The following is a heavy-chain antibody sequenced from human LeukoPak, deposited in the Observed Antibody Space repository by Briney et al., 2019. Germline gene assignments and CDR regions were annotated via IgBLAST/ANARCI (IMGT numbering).Heavy chain of an antibody. CDR2: IIPILGIA. CDR3: ARVYCSSTSCPTTPYYYYGMDV. V-gene: IGHV1-69*04. Sequence: SVKVSCKASRGTFSSYAISWVRQAPGQGLEWMGRIIPILGIANYAQKFQGRVTITADKSTSTAYMELSSLRSEDTAVYYCARVYCSSTSCPTTPYYYYGMDVWGQGTTVTVSS. D-gene: IGHD2-2*01. CDR1: RGTFSSYA. J-gene: IGHJ6*02.